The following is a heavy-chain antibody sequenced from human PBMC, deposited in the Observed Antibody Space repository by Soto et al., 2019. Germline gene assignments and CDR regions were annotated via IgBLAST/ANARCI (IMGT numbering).Heavy chain of an antibody. CDR1: GYSFTSYW. CDR3: ARLPRYEDILTGPCDY. CDR2: IYPGDSDT. Sequence: PGESLKISCKGSGYSFTSYWIGWVRQMPGKGLEWMGIIYPGDSDTRYSPSFQGQVTISADKSISTAYLQWSSLKASDTAMYYCARLPRYEDILTGPCDYWGQGTLVTVSS. V-gene: IGHV5-51*01. J-gene: IGHJ4*02. D-gene: IGHD3-9*01.